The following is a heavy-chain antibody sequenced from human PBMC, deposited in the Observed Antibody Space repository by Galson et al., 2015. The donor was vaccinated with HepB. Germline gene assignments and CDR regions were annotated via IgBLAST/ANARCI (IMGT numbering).Heavy chain of an antibody. V-gene: IGHV3-64*01. J-gene: IGHJ4*02. CDR2: ISTDGGST. Sequence: SLRLSCAASGFTFTTYPMHWVRQAPGKGLEFVSAISTDGGSTYYANSVKGRFTISRDNSKDTLYLQMGSLRAEDMAVYYCARVHSIVCFDHWGQGTLVTVSS. D-gene: IGHD6-19*01. CDR1: GFTFTTYP. CDR3: ARVHSIVCFDH.